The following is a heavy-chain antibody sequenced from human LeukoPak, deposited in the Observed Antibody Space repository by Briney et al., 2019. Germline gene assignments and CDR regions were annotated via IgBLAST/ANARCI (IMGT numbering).Heavy chain of an antibody. CDR3: ARETTPLRLGELSPFDY. D-gene: IGHD3-16*02. CDR1: GGSLSSYY. CDR2: IYTSGST. Sequence: SETLSLTCTVSGGSLSSYYWSWVRQPAGKGLEWIGRIYTSGSTNYNPSLKSRVTMSVDTSKNQFSLKLSSVTAADTAVYYCARETTPLRLGELSPFDYWGQGTLVTVSS. J-gene: IGHJ4*02. V-gene: IGHV4-4*07.